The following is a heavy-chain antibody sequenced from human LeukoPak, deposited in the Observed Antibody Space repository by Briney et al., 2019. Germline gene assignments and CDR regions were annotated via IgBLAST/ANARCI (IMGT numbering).Heavy chain of an antibody. Sequence: PGGSLRLSCAASGFTFDDYAMHWVRQAPGKGLEWVSGISWNSGSIGYADSVKGRFTISRDNAKNSLYLQMNSLRAEDTALYYCAKTPYSGYDLYYFDYWGQGTLVTVSS. V-gene: IGHV3-9*01. J-gene: IGHJ4*02. D-gene: IGHD5-12*01. CDR2: ISWNSGSI. CDR3: AKTPYSGYDLYYFDY. CDR1: GFTFDDYA.